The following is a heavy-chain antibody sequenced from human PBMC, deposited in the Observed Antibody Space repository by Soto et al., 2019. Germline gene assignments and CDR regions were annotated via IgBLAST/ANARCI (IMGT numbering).Heavy chain of an antibody. CDR1: GFSFSRYT. J-gene: IGHJ6*02. Sequence: GESLKISCVGSGFSFSRYTVGWVRQVPGKGLEWMGVIHPGDSDTIYSPSFQGQVIISADKSISTAYLQWSSLKASDTAMYYCTLSYGDSYYYYYGMDVWGQGTTVTVSS. V-gene: IGHV5-51*01. D-gene: IGHD4-17*01. CDR3: TLSYGDSYYYYYGMDV. CDR2: IHPGDSDT.